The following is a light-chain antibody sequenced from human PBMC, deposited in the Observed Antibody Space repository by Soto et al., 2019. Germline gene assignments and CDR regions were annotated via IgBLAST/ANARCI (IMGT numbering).Light chain of an antibody. CDR1: QSISSW. Sequence: DFQMTQSPSTLSASVRDRVTITCRASQSISSWLAWYQQKPGKAPKLLIYKASSLQSGVPSRFSGSGSGTEFTLTLSGLQPDDFATYYCQQYHSFPLTFGGGTKVEIK. J-gene: IGKJ4*01. CDR3: QQYHSFPLT. V-gene: IGKV1-5*03. CDR2: KAS.